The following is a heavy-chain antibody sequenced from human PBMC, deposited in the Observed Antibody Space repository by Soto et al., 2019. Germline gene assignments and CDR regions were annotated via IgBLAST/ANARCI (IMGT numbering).Heavy chain of an antibody. CDR2: IIPIFGTA. J-gene: IGHJ5*02. CDR3: ARMGNGSGFPGWFDP. V-gene: IGHV1-69*13. D-gene: IGHD3-10*01. CDR1: GGTFSSYA. Sequence: GASVTVSCKASGGTFSSYAISRVRQAPGQGLEWMGGIIPIFGTANYAQKFQGRVTITADESTSTAYMELSSLRSEDTAVYYCARMGNGSGFPGWFDPWGQGTLVTVSS.